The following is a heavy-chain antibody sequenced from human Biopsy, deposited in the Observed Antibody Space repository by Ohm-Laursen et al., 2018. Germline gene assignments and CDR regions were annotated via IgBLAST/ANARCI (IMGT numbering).Heavy chain of an antibody. CDR3: AKDLHNYGMDV. CDR2: INKDGSTL. V-gene: IGHV3-74*03. CDR1: GFTFSSYW. J-gene: IGHJ6*01. Sequence: SLRLSCTASGFTFSSYWMNWVRQVPGKGLVWVATINKDGSTLQYVDSVRGRFTISRDNAKNTLHLQMNSLGADDTAIYYCAKDLHNYGMDVWGQGTTVTVSS.